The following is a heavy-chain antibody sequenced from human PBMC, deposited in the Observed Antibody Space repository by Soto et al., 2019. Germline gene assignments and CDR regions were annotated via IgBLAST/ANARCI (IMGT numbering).Heavy chain of an antibody. CDR2: ISYGGSTI. Sequence: LRLSFAASGFTFSDYYMSWIRQAPGKGLEWVSYISYGGSTIYYADSVKGRFTISRDNAKNSLYLQMNSLRAEDTAVYYCARDNLAFDIWGQGTMVTVSS. V-gene: IGHV3-11*01. CDR1: GFTFSDYY. CDR3: ARDNLAFDI. J-gene: IGHJ3*02.